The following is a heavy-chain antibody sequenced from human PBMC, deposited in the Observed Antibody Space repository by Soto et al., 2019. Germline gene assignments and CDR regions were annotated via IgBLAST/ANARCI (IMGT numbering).Heavy chain of an antibody. Sequence: PGGSLRLSCAASGFTFSGSGIHWVRQASGKGLEWVGRIRSKANSYATAYAASVKGRFTISRDDSKNTAYLQMNSLKTEDTAVYYCTGLDFRSSSNNFDYWGQGTLVTVSS. CDR2: IRSKANSYAT. CDR3: TGLDFRSSSNNFDY. D-gene: IGHD6-6*01. J-gene: IGHJ4*02. CDR1: GFTFSGSG. V-gene: IGHV3-73*01.